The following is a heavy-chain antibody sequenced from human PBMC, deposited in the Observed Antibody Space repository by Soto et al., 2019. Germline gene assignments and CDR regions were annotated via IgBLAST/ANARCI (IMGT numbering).Heavy chain of an antibody. CDR3: ARIGFLEWLTGGSLDY. V-gene: IGHV1-18*01. CDR1: GYTFTSYG. J-gene: IGHJ4*02. CDR2: ISAYNGNT. Sequence: ASVKVSCKASGYTFTSYGISWVRQAPGQGLEWMGWISAYNGNTNYAQKLQGRVTMTTDTSTSTAYMELRSLRSDDTAVYYCARIGFLEWLTGGSLDYWGQGTLVTVSS. D-gene: IGHD3-3*02.